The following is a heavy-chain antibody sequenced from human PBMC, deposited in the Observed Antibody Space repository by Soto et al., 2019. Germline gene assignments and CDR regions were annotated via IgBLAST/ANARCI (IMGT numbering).Heavy chain of an antibody. CDR1: GGSFSGYY. J-gene: IGHJ3*02. CDR2: IYYSGST. D-gene: IGHD5-12*01. Sequence: SETLSLTCAVYGGSFSGYYWSWIRQPPGKGLEWIGSIYYSGSTYYNPSLKSRVTISVDTSKNQFSLKLSSVTAADTAVYYCARPISSGYEHHDAFDIWGQGTMVTVSS. CDR3: ARPISSGYEHHDAFDI. V-gene: IGHV4-34*01.